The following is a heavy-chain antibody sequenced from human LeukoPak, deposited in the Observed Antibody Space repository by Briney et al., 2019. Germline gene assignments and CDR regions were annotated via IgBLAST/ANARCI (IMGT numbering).Heavy chain of an antibody. V-gene: IGHV1-18*01. CDR3: ARGGSGWYDY. CDR1: GYTFTSYG. CDR2: ISAYNGNT. Sequence: ASVKVSCKASGYTFTSYGISWVRQAPGQGLEWMGWISAYNGNTNYAPKFQGRVTMTRNTILSTAYMELSGLKSQDTAVYYCARGGSGWYDYWGQGTLVTVSS. J-gene: IGHJ4*02. D-gene: IGHD6-19*01.